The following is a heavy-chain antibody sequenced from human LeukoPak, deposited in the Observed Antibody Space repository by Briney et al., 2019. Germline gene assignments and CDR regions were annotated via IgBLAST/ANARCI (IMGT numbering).Heavy chain of an antibody. J-gene: IGHJ2*01. CDR2: SYHSGST. Sequence: SETLSLTCAVSGGSITSSKWWTWVRQPPGKGLEWIGESYHSGSTNYNPSLKSRVTISVDTSKNQFSLKLSSVTAADTAVYYCAREYGDNHWYFDLWGRGTLVTVSS. V-gene: IGHV4-4*02. CDR3: AREYGDNHWYFDL. D-gene: IGHD4-23*01. CDR1: GGSITSSKW.